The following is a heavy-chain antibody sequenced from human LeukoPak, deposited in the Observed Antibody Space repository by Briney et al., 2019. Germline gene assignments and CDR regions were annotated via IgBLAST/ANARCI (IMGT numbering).Heavy chain of an antibody. CDR2: INAGNGNT. V-gene: IGHV1-3*01. CDR1: GYTFNNYA. CDR3: ARRMLLLVWFGEDSPDAFDI. Sequence: ASVKVSCKVSGYTFNNYAMHWVRQAPGQRLEWMGWINAGNGNTKYSQKFQGRVTITRNTSASTAYMGLSSLRSEDTAVYYCARRMLLLVWFGEDSPDAFDIWGQGTMVTVSS. D-gene: IGHD3-10*01. J-gene: IGHJ3*02.